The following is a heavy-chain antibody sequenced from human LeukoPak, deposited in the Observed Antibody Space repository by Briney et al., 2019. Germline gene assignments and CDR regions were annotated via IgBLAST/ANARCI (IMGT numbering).Heavy chain of an antibody. V-gene: IGHV3-53*01. Sequence: QAGGSLRLSCAASGFTVSSNYMSWVRQAPGKGLEWVSVIYSGGSTYYADSVKGRFTISRDNSKNTLYLQMNSLRAEDTAVYHCARSRGRSAPFEYWGQGTLVTVCS. CDR3: ARSRGRSAPFEY. J-gene: IGHJ4*02. CDR2: IYSGGST. CDR1: GFTVSSNY. D-gene: IGHD2-15*01.